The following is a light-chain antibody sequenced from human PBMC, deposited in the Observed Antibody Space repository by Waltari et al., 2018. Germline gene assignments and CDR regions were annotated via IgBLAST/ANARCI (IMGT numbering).Light chain of an antibody. Sequence: QSALTQPAPVSGTPGQSITISCPGTTRDVGNYNLFSWYQQHPGKAPKLMICEVITRPSGVSDRFSGSKSGNTASLTISGLQAEDEADYYCCSYAGSGTYVFGTGTKVTVL. J-gene: IGLJ1*01. CDR2: EVI. CDR3: CSYAGSGTYV. V-gene: IGLV2-23*02. CDR1: TRDVGNYNL.